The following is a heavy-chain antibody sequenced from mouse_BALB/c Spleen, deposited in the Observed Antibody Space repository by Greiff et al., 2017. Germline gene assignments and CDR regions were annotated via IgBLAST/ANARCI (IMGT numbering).Heavy chain of an antibody. CDR1: GFTFSSYA. D-gene: IGHD1-1*01. CDR2: ISSGGSYT. J-gene: IGHJ1*01. V-gene: IGHV5-9-4*01. CDR3: ARESYYGSSYWYFDV. Sequence: EVQRVESGGGLVKPGGSLKLSCAASGFTFSSYAMSWVRQSPEKRLEWVAEISSGGSYTYYPDTVTGRFTITRDNANNTLYLEMSSLRSEDTAMYYCARESYYGSSYWYFDVWGAGTTVTVSS.